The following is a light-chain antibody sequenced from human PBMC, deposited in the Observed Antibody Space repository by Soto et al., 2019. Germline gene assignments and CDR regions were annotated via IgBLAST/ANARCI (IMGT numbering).Light chain of an antibody. CDR3: SSFTSSSTLLV. CDR2: DVT. J-gene: IGLJ3*02. V-gene: IGLV2-14*01. CDR1: SSDVGGYEY. Sequence: QSALTQPASVSGSPGQSITISCTGTSSDVGGYEYVSWYQQHPGKAPKLMIYDVTNRPSGVSNRFSGSKSGNTASLTISGLQAEDEADYYCSSFTSSSTLLVFGGGTQVTVL.